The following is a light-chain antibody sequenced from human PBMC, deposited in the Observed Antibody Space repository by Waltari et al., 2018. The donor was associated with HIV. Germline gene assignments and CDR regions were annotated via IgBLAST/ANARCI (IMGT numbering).Light chain of an antibody. Sequence: EIVMTQSPATLSVSPGERATISCRASQSVSTNLAWYQQKPGQAPGLLIYSASTRATGISSRFSGSGSGTVFTLTISSLQSEDFAVYYCQQYNDWPPLTFGGGTKVEMK. J-gene: IGKJ4*01. CDR1: QSVSTN. CDR2: SAS. V-gene: IGKV3-15*01. CDR3: QQYNDWPPLT.